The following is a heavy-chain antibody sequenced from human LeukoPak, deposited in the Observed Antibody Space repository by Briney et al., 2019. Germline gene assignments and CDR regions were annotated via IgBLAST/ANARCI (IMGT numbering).Heavy chain of an antibody. J-gene: IGHJ4*02. CDR3: AREKVQYYYDSSGYYCFDY. CDR2: IYTSGST. CDR1: GGSISSYY. D-gene: IGHD3-22*01. Sequence: PPETLSLTCTVSGGSISSYYWSWIRQPAGKGLEWIGRIYTSGSTNYNPSLKSRVTMSVDTSKNQFSLKLSSVTAADTAVYYCAREKVQYYYDSSGYYCFDYWGQGTLVTVSS. V-gene: IGHV4-4*07.